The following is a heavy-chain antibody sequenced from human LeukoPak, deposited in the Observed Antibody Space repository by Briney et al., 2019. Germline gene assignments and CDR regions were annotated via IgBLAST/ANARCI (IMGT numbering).Heavy chain of an antibody. CDR2: ISAYNGDK. V-gene: IGHV1-18*04. CDR3: ARSIVVLAATPGAFDI. J-gene: IGHJ3*02. CDR1: GYTFTAYY. Sequence: ASVKVSCKASGYTFTAYYIHWVRQAPGQGLEWMGWISAYNGDKNSAQKFQGRVTMTTDTSTSTAYMELRSLRSDDTAVYHCARSIVVLAATPGAFDIWGQGTMVTVAS. D-gene: IGHD2-15*01.